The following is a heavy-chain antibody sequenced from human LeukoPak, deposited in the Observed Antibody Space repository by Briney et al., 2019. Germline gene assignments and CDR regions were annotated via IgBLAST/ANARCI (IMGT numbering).Heavy chain of an antibody. Sequence: PGGSLRLSCAASGVTFSGSAMHWVRQASGKGLEWVGRIRSKANSYATAYAASVKGRFTISRDDSKNTAYLQMNSLKTEDTAVYYCTGQAYYYDTSGFNFDYWGQGILVAVSS. J-gene: IGHJ4*02. CDR1: GVTFSGSA. D-gene: IGHD3-22*01. V-gene: IGHV3-73*01. CDR2: IRSKANSYAT. CDR3: TGQAYYYDTSGFNFDY.